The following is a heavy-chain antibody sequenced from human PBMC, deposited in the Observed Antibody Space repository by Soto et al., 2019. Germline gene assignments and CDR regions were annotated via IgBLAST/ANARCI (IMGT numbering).Heavy chain of an antibody. Sequence: PGGSLSLSCAASGFTFSSYSMNWVRQAPGKGLEWVSSISSSSSYIYYADSVKGRFTISRDNAKNTLYLQMNSLRAEDTAIYYCRRNTIPPPHYWGQGTLVTVSS. D-gene: IGHD1-1*01. J-gene: IGHJ4*02. V-gene: IGHV3-21*04. CDR1: GFTFSSYS. CDR2: ISSSSSYI. CDR3: RRNTIPPPHY.